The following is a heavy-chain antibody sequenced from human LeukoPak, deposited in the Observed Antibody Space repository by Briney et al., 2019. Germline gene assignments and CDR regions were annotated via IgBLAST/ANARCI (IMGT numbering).Heavy chain of an antibody. D-gene: IGHD2-8*02. CDR3: ARDTVAQSRTGFDL. CDR2: MNHNSGDT. V-gene: IGHV1-8*01. CDR1: GYTFTSYD. Sequence: ASVKVSCKASGYTFTSYDINWVREGTGQGLEWMGWMNHNSGDTTYAQNFQGRVTMTRDNSITTAYMEVSGLRDDDTAVYSCARDTVAQSRTGFDLWGQGTLVTVSS. J-gene: IGHJ5*02.